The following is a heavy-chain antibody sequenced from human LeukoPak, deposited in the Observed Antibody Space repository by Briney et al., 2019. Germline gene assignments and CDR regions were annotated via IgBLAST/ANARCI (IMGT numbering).Heavy chain of an antibody. Sequence: QPGGSLRLSCGASGFTFTTYAMTWVRQAPGKGLEWVSSITGSGGSTYYGDSVKGRFTISRDNSKNTLYLQMNSLRAEDTAVYYCAKGRYYFDYWGQGTLVTVSS. CDR1: GFTFTTYA. V-gene: IGHV3-23*01. CDR3: AKGRYYFDY. J-gene: IGHJ4*02. CDR2: ITGSGGST.